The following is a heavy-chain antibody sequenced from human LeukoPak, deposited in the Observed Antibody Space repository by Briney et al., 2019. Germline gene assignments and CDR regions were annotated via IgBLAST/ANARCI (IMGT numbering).Heavy chain of an antibody. CDR3: ARSHIVVVTALRGSWFDP. D-gene: IGHD2-21*02. V-gene: IGHV1-46*01. J-gene: IGHJ5*02. CDR2: ILPGGGST. Sequence: ASVKVSCKASGYTFTNYYIHCMRQAPGQGLEWMGVILPGGGSTSYAQKFQGRVTMTRDMSTNTVYMVLSSLRSEDTAVYYCARSHIVVVTALRGSWFDPWGQGTLVTVSS. CDR1: GYTFTNYY.